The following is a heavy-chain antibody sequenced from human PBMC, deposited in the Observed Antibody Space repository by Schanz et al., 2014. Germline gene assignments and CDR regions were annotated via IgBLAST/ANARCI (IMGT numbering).Heavy chain of an antibody. D-gene: IGHD2-2*01. CDR1: GFTVSKNY. Sequence: EVQLVESGGGLVQPGGSLRLSCAASGFTVSKNYMSWVRQAPGKGLEWVSIIYTDGSTYYADSVRDRFTISRDNSKKTLYLQMNSLRAEDTAVYYCARDRRRYCSTASCLHDNWFDPWGQGTLVIVSS. CDR3: ARDRRRYCSTASCLHDNWFDP. CDR2: IYTDGST. V-gene: IGHV3-66*01. J-gene: IGHJ5*02.